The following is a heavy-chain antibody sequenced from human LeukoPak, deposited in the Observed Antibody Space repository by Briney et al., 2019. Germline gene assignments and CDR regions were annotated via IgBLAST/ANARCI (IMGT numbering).Heavy chain of an antibody. CDR3: ASEYSSGWAVPGY. CDR2: ISSSSSYI. D-gene: IGHD6-19*01. J-gene: IGHJ4*02. Sequence: GGSLRLSCAASGFTFSSYSMNWVRQAPGKGLEWASSISSSSSYIYYADSVKGRFTISRDNAKNSLYLQMNSLRAEDTAVYYCASEYSSGWAVPGYWGQGTLVTVSS. CDR1: GFTFSSYS. V-gene: IGHV3-21*01.